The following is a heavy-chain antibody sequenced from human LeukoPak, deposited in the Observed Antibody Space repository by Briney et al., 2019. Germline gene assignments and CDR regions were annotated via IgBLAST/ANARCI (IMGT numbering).Heavy chain of an antibody. Sequence: SETLSLTCTVSGGSISSGGYYWSWIRQPPGKGLEWIGYIYHSGSTYYNPSLKSRVTISVDRPKNQFSLKLSSVTAADTAVYYCASVGIVVVPAATLVDYWGQGTLVTVSS. D-gene: IGHD2-2*01. CDR1: GGSISSGGYY. J-gene: IGHJ4*02. CDR3: ASVGIVVVPAATLVDY. CDR2: IYHSGST. V-gene: IGHV4-30-2*01.